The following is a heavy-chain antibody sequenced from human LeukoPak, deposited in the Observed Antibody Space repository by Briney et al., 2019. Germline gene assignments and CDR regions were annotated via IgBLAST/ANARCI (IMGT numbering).Heavy chain of an antibody. J-gene: IGHJ4*02. CDR1: GFTFSSYA. Sequence: GSLKLSCAASGFTFSSYAIGWVRQAPGKGLEWVSAISGSGGSTYYADSVKGRFTISRDNSKNTLYLQMNSLRAEDTAVYYCAKYPYDSSGYYFGGIDYWGQGTLVTVSS. V-gene: IGHV3-23*01. CDR2: ISGSGGST. CDR3: AKYPYDSSGYYFGGIDY. D-gene: IGHD3-22*01.